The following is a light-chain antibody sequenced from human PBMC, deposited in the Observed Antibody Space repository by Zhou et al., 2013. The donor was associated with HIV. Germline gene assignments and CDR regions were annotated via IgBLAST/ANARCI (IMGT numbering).Light chain of an antibody. Sequence: QSVLTQPPSVSGAPGQRVTISCTGSSSNIGAGYDVHWYQQFPGRAPKLLIYGNSNRPSGVPDRFSGSKSGTSASLAITGLQAEDEADYYCQSYDSSLSAXFGGGTKLTV. J-gene: IGLJ2*01. CDR2: GNS. CDR3: QSYDSSLSAX. V-gene: IGLV1-40*01. CDR1: SSNIGAGYD.